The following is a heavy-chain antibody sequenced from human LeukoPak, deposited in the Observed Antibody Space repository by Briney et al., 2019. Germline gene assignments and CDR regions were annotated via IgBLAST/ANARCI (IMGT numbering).Heavy chain of an antibody. CDR3: ARDFGAAGILDY. V-gene: IGHV4-39*07. J-gene: IGHJ4*02. Sequence: SETLSLTCTVSGGSISSSSYYWGWIRQPPGKGLEWIGSIYHSGSTYYNPSLKSRVTISVDRSENQFSLKLSSVTAADTAVYYCARDFGAAGILDYWGQGTLVTVSS. D-gene: IGHD6-13*01. CDR2: IYHSGST. CDR1: GGSISSSSYY.